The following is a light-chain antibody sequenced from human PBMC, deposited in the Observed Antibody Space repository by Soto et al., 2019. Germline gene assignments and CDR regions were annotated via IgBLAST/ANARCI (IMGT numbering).Light chain of an antibody. J-gene: IGKJ3*01. CDR2: TAS. Sequence: IQLTQSPSSLSASVGDRVTITCRASQAINSYLAWYPQIPGRAPQLLIYTASTLQSGVPSRFSGSGSGTDFTLTISSLQPEDFATYYCQQVNSYSFTFGPGTKVDIK. CDR1: QAINSY. V-gene: IGKV1-9*01. CDR3: QQVNSYSFT.